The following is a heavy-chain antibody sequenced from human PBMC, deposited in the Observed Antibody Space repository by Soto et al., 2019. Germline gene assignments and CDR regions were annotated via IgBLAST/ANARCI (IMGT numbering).Heavy chain of an antibody. CDR1: GFVFKDSS. CDR3: TRLISAAHDY. V-gene: IGHV3-73*01. J-gene: IGHJ4*02. D-gene: IGHD3-10*01. Sequence: EVLLVESGGGMVQPGGSLKLSCAASGFVFKDSSIHWVRQASGKGLEWVGRIRDRAYSYATAYAESVKGRFTISRDDSNNTAYLQMSGLKTEDTAIYYCTRLISAAHDYWGQRTLVTVSS. CDR2: IRDRAYSYAT.